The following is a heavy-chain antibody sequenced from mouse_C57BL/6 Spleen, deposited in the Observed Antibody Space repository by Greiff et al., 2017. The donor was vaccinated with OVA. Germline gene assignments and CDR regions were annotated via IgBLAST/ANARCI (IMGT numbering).Heavy chain of an antibody. CDR2: IDPENGDT. J-gene: IGHJ3*01. Sequence: VQLQQSGAELVRPGASVKLSCTASGFNIKDDYMHWVKQRPEQGLEWIGWIDPENGDTEYASKFQGKATITADTSSNTAYLQLSSLTSEDTAVYYCTTGNHEEFAYWGQGTLVTVSA. CDR1: GFNIKDDY. V-gene: IGHV14-4*01. CDR3: TTGNHEEFAY.